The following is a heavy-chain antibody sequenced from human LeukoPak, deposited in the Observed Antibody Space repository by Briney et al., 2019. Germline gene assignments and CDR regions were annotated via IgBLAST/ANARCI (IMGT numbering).Heavy chain of an antibody. V-gene: IGHV4-4*07. CDR3: AREITVTRPFDY. CDR2: ISASGST. Sequence: PSETLSLTCTVSNGSISIYYWSWVRQPAGKGLEGLGRISASGSTNYNPSLKSRVTMSLDTSKNQFSLKLSSVTAADTAVYYCAREITVTRPFDYWGPGTLVTVSS. CDR1: NGSISIYY. J-gene: IGHJ4*02. D-gene: IGHD4-17*01.